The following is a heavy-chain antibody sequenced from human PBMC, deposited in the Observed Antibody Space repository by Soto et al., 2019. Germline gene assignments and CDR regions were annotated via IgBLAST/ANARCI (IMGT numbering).Heavy chain of an antibody. CDR3: ARAYYFGFDYYYYMDV. CDR1: GYTLTSYG. J-gene: IGHJ6*03. CDR2: ISAYNGNT. Sequence: ASVKVSCKASGYTLTSYGISWVRQAPGQGLEWMGWISAYNGNTNYAQKLQGRVTMTTDTSTSTAYMELRSLRSDDTAVYYCARAYYFGFDYYYYMDVWGKGTTVTVSS. D-gene: IGHD3-3*01. V-gene: IGHV1-18*01.